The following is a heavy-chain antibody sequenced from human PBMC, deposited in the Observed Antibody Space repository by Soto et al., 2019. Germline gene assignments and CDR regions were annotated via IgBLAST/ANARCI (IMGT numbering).Heavy chain of an antibody. CDR1: GFDFSAYA. Sequence: EVQLLESGGGLVQPGGSLRLSCAASGFDFSAYAMSWVXQAXXXGLEWVSAITGRGDTTDYADSVKGRFTISRDNXXXXXXXXXXXXXXXXXXXXXXAXDXGXXXXXDYWGQGTLVTVSS. J-gene: IGHJ4*02. CDR3: AXDXGXXXXXDY. CDR2: ITGRGDTT. V-gene: IGHV3-23*01.